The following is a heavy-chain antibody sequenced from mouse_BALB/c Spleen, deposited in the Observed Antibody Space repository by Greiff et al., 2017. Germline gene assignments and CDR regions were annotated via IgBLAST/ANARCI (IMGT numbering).Heavy chain of an antibody. V-gene: IGHV1-80*01. Sequence: VQLQQSGAELVRPGSSVKISCTASGYAFSSYWMNWVKQRPGQGLEWIGQIYPGDGDTNYNGKFKGKATLTADKSSSTAYMQLSSLTSEDSAVYFCASTTVVARGYFDVWGAGTTVTVSS. CDR1: GYAFSSYW. CDR2: IYPGDGDT. CDR3: ASTTVVARGYFDV. D-gene: IGHD1-1*01. J-gene: IGHJ1*01.